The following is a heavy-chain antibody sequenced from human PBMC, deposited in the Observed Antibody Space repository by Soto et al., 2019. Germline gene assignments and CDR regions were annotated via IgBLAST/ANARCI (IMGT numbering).Heavy chain of an antibody. J-gene: IGHJ4*02. D-gene: IGHD1-26*01. V-gene: IGHV1-69*13. CDR3: GRGGSRKIVVFY. CDR2: IIPIFGTA. CDR1: GGTFSSYA. Sequence: SVKVSCKASGGTFSSYAISWVRQAPGQGLEWMGGIIPIFGTANYAQKFQGRVTMTADESTTTAYMELSSLRSEDTAVYYCGRGGSRKIVVFYWGQGTPVTVSS.